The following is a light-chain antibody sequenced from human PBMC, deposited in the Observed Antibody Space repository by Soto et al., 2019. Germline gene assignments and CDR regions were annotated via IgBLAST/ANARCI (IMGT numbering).Light chain of an antibody. V-gene: IGLV1-40*01. Sequence: QSVLTQPPSVSGAPGQTVTISCTGNSCNIGAGYDVHWYQQLPGTAPKLLIYGNNNRPSGVPDRFSGSKSGTSASLAITGLQAEDEADFYCQSYHSSLSAVVFGGGTKLTVL. CDR3: QSYHSSLSAVV. J-gene: IGLJ2*01. CDR1: SCNIGAGYD. CDR2: GNN.